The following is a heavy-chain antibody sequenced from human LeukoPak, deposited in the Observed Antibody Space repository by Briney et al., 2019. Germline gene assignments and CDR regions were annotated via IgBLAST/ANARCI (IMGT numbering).Heavy chain of an antibody. D-gene: IGHD3-10*01. CDR2: ISDGGNT. CDR1: GFTFSSYA. CDR3: ARGPHYGSGSYYDPAYY. Sequence: PGGSLRLSCAASGFTFSSYAMSWVRQAPGKGLGWVSAISDGGNTYYADSVKGRFTISRDNSKNTLYLQMNSLRAEDTAVYYCARGPHYGSGSYYDPAYYWGQGTLVTVSS. V-gene: IGHV3-23*01. J-gene: IGHJ4*02.